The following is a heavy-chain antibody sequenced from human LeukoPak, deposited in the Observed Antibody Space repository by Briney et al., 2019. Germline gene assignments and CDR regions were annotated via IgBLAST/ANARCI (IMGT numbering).Heavy chain of an antibody. CDR1: GFTFSSYG. V-gene: IGHV3-33*06. Sequence: GRSPRLSCEASGFTFSSYGMHWVRQAPGKGLEWVAVIWYDGSNKYYADSVRGRFTISRDNSKSTLYLQLNSLRPEDTAIYYCAKDGEGASSYDSSGYYPHYFDYWGQGTLVTVSS. CDR3: AKDGEGASSYDSSGYYPHYFDY. CDR2: IWYDGSNK. J-gene: IGHJ4*02. D-gene: IGHD3-22*01.